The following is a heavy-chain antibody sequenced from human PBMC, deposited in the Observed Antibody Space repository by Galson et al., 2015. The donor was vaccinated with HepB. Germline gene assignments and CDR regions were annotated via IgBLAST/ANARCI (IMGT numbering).Heavy chain of an antibody. V-gene: IGHV3-66*01. CDR2: IYSGGST. CDR1: GFTVGSNY. D-gene: IGHD3-22*01. Sequence: SLRLSCAASGFTVGSNYMSWVRQAPGKGLEWVSVIYSGGSTYYADSVKGRFTISRDNSKNTLYLQTNSLRAEDTAVYYCARDRALGRGYNAFDIWGQGTMVTVSS. CDR3: ARDRALGRGYNAFDI. J-gene: IGHJ3*02.